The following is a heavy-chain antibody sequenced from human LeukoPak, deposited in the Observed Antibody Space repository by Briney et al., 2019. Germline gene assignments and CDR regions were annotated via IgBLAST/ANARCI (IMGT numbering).Heavy chain of an antibody. Sequence: SETLSLTCTVSGGSISSYYWSWIRQPPGKGLEWIGYIYYSGSTNYNPSLKSRVTISVDTSKNQFSLKLSSVTAADTAVYYCARFQEYYDILTGYSTLYYYYGMDVWGQGTTVTVSS. CDR3: ARFQEYYDILTGYSTLYYYYGMDV. CDR1: GGSISSYY. CDR2: IYYSGST. V-gene: IGHV4-59*01. J-gene: IGHJ6*02. D-gene: IGHD3-9*01.